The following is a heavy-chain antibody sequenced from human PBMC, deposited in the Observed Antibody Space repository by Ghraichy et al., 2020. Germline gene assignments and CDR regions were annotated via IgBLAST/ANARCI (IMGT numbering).Heavy chain of an antibody. CDR2: IRCDGSNT. CDR1: GFTFNNYA. Sequence: GGSLRLSCVASGFTFNNYAMHWVRQAPGKGLEWVSFIRCDGSNTYYADSVKGRFTISRDTSKNTLYLQMNSLRAEDTAVYYCARDLNWGQDQFFDYWGQGTLGTVAS. D-gene: IGHD7-27*01. J-gene: IGHJ4*02. V-gene: IGHV3-30*02. CDR3: ARDLNWGQDQFFDY.